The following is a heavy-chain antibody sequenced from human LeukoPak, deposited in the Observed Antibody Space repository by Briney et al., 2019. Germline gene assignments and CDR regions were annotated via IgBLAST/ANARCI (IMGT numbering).Heavy chain of an antibody. CDR3: ARSQTYYYDSSGY. D-gene: IGHD3-22*01. CDR2: ISSSGSTI. Sequence: PGGSLRLSCAASGFTFSDYYMSWIRQAPGKGLEWVSYISSSGSTIYYADSVMGRFTISRDNAKNSLYLQMNSLRAEDTAVYYCARSQTYYYDSSGYWGQGTLVTVSS. V-gene: IGHV3-11*01. J-gene: IGHJ4*02. CDR1: GFTFSDYY.